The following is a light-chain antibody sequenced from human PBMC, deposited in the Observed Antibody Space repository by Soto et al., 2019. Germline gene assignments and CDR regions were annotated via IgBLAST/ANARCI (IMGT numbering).Light chain of an antibody. V-gene: IGKV1-5*03. CDR1: QSISSW. Sequence: DIQMTQSPSTLSASVGDRVTITCRASQSISSWLAWYQQKPGKAPKLLIYKASSLESGVPPRFSGSGSGTEFTLPISSLQPDDFSTYYCQQYNSYSRTFGQGTKVEIK. J-gene: IGKJ1*01. CDR2: KAS. CDR3: QQYNSYSRT.